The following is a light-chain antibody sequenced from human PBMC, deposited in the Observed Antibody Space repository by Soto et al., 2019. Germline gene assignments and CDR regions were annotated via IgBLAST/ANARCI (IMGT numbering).Light chain of an antibody. V-gene: IGKV1-12*01. J-gene: IGKJ1*01. Sequence: IQMTQSPSSLSASIGDRVTITCRASQGIGVRLAWFQQKPGKAPQYLIQSASTLASGVPSRSSGSGSGTDFILTINTLQPEDVATYYCLQVYSFPRTFGQGTKVDIK. CDR3: LQVYSFPRT. CDR2: SAS. CDR1: QGIGVR.